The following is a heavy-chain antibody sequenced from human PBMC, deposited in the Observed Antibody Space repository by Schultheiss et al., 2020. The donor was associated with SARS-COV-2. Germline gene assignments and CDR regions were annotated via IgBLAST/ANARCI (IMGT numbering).Heavy chain of an antibody. Sequence: GGSLRLSCAASGFTFSSYGMHWVRQAPGKGLEYVSAISSNGGSTYYADSVKGRFTISRDNSKNTLYLQMNSLRAEDTAVYYCAKVQPLIVGGDAFDIWGQGTMVTVSS. CDR2: ISSNGGST. CDR1: GFTFSSYG. J-gene: IGHJ3*02. D-gene: IGHD1-26*01. V-gene: IGHV3-64*04. CDR3: AKVQPLIVGGDAFDI.